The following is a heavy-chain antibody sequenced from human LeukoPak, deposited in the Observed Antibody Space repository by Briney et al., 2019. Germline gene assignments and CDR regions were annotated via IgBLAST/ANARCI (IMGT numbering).Heavy chain of an antibody. CDR2: IRSEANSYAT. CDR3: RYYDSSASHDAFDI. D-gene: IGHD3-22*01. Sequence: GGSLRLSCAASGFTFSGSAMHWVRQASGKGLEWVGRIRSEANSYATAYAASVKGRFTISRDDSKNTAYLQMNSLKTEDTAVYYCRYYDSSASHDAFDIWGQGTMVTVSS. CDR1: GFTFSGSA. V-gene: IGHV3-73*01. J-gene: IGHJ3*02.